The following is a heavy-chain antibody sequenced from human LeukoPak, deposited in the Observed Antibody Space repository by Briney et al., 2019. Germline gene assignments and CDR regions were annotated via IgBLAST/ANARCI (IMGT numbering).Heavy chain of an antibody. V-gene: IGHV4-34*01. Sequence: NASETLSLTCAVYGESFSGYYWSWIRQPPGQGLEWIGEINHSGSTNYNPSLKSRVTLSADTSKNQFSLTVSSVTAADTAVYYCARARGEVGIDYWGQGTLVTVSS. D-gene: IGHD3-10*01. CDR1: GESFSGYY. CDR2: INHSGST. J-gene: IGHJ4*02. CDR3: ARARGEVGIDY.